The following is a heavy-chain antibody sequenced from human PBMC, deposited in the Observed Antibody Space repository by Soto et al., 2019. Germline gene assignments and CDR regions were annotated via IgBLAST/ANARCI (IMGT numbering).Heavy chain of an antibody. CDR2: IYYSGST. CDR1: GGSISSGGYY. CDR3: AREGSGVTTVTLFDY. D-gene: IGHD4-17*01. J-gene: IGHJ4*02. Sequence: QVQLQESGPGLVKPSQTLSLTCTVSGGSISSGGYYWSWIRQHPGKGLEWIGYIYYSGSTYYNPSLKSRVTISVDTSKNQFSLKLSSVTVADTAVYYCAREGSGVTTVTLFDYWGQGTLVTVSS. V-gene: IGHV4-31*03.